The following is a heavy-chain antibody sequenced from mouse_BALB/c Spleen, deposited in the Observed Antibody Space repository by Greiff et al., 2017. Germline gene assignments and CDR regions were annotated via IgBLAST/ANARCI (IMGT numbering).Heavy chain of an antibody. D-gene: IGHD1-2*01. V-gene: IGHV14-3*02. CDR2: IDPANGNT. Sequence: VQLKESGAELVKPGASVKLSCTASGFNFTDSYMHWVKQRPEQGLEWIGRIDPANGNTKYDPKFQGKATITADTSSNTAYLQLSSLTSEDTAVYYCTGAVLRLLYAMDYWGQGTSVTVSS. CDR1: GFNFTDSY. CDR3: TGAVLRLLYAMDY. J-gene: IGHJ4*01.